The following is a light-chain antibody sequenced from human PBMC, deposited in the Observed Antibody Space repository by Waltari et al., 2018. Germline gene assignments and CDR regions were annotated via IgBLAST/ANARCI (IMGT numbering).Light chain of an antibody. Sequence: QSALTQPASVSGSPGQSIPISCTGTSSDVGSYNIVSWYQQHPGKAPKLMIYEGSKRPSGVSNRFSGSKSGNTASLTISGLQAEDEADYYCCSYTAGSTWVFGGGTKLTVL. J-gene: IGLJ3*02. V-gene: IGLV2-23*01. CDR3: CSYTAGSTWV. CDR1: SSDVGSYNI. CDR2: EGS.